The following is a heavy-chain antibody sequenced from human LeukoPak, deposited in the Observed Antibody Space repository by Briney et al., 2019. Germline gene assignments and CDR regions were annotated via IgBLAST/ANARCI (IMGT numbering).Heavy chain of an antibody. CDR3: VRDFSRTRLERPFDF. D-gene: IGHD1-1*01. CDR1: GFTYSSYW. V-gene: IGHV3-7*05. J-gene: IGHJ4*02. CDR2: IKRDGSEK. Sequence: GGSLRLSCAASGFTYSSYWMTWVRQAPGKGLEWVANIKRDGSEKYYVDSVKGRFTISRDDAKNSLYLQMNSLRAEDTAVYYCVRDFSRTRLERPFDFWGQGTLVTVSS.